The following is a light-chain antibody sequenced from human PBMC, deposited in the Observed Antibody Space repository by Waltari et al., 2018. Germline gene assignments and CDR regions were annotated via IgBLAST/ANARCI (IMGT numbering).Light chain of an antibody. CDR3: QQGDGFHPIT. J-gene: IGKJ5*01. CDR2: AVS. Sequence: DIQMTQSPSSVSASVGDRVPITCRASQDISSWLAWYQQKPGQAPRLLIYAVSILHSGVPSRFSGSGSGTDFTLTSTSLQPEDFAIYYCQQGDGFHPITFGQGTRLE. CDR1: QDISSW. V-gene: IGKV1-12*01.